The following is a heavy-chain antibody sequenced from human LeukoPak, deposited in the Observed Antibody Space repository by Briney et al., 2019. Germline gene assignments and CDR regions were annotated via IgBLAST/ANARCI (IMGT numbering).Heavy chain of an antibody. CDR2: ISAYNGNT. CDR1: GYTFTSYG. D-gene: IGHD1-7*01. V-gene: IGHV1-18*01. Sequence: ASVKVSCKASGYTFTSYGISWVRQAPGQWLEWMGWISAYNGNTNYAQKLQGRVTMTTDTSTSTAYMELRSLRSDDTAVYYCAREGITGTLVEGMYNWFDPWGQGTLVTVSS. CDR3: AREGITGTLVEGMYNWFDP. J-gene: IGHJ5*02.